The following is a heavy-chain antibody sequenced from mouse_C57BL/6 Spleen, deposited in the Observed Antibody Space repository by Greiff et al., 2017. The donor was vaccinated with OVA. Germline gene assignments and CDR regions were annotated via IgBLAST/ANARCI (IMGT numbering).Heavy chain of an antibody. CDR3: ARSTAQATVDY. J-gene: IGHJ2*01. Sequence: EVKLMESGGGLVKPGGSLKLSCAASGFTFSSYAMSWVRQTPEKRLEWVATISDGGCYTYYPDNVKGRFTISRDNAKNNLYLQMSHLKSEDTAMYYCARSTAQATVDYWGQGTTLTVSS. CDR2: ISDGGCYT. V-gene: IGHV5-4*03. CDR1: GFTFSSYA. D-gene: IGHD3-2*02.